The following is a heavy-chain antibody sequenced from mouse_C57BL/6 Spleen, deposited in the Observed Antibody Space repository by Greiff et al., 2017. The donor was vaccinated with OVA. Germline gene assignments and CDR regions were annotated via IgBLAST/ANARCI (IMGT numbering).Heavy chain of an antibody. CDR1: GFTFSSYA. J-gene: IGHJ4*01. CDR3: ARENPPYYDAMDY. Sequence: EVQRVESGGGLVKPGGSLKLSCAASGFTFSSYAMSWVRQTPEKRLEWVATISDGGSYTYYPDNVKGRFTISRDNAKNNLYLQMSHLKSEDTAMYYCARENPPYYDAMDYWGQGTSVTVSS. CDR2: ISDGGSYT. V-gene: IGHV5-4*01.